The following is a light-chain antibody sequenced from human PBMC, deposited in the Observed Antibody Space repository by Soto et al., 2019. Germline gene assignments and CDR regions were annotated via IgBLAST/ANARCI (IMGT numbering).Light chain of an antibody. CDR1: SNDVGGYRY. J-gene: IGLJ2*01. Sequence: QAVVTQPASVSGSPGQSITISCTGTSNDVGGYRYVSWYQQQPGKAPKLMIYEVSNRPSGVSDRFSGSKSGNTASLTISGLQAEDDGDYYCSSYTTSSTVVFGGGTKLTVL. CDR2: EVS. V-gene: IGLV2-14*01. CDR3: SSYTTSSTVV.